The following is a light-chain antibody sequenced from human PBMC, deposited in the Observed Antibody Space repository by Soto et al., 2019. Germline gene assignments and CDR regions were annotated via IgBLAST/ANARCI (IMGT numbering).Light chain of an antibody. V-gene: IGKV1-39*01. CDR3: QQSYSRPRT. Sequence: DIQMTQSPSSLSAYVGDRVTITCRASQSISSYLNWYQQKPGKAPNLLIYTTSSLESGVPSRFSGSGSGTDFTLTISSLQPEDFATYFCQQSYSRPRTFGQGTRLEIK. J-gene: IGKJ5*01. CDR2: TTS. CDR1: QSISSY.